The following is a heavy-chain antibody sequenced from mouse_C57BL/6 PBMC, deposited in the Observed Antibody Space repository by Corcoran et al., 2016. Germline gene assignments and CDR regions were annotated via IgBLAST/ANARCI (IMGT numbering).Heavy chain of an antibody. D-gene: IGHD1-1*01. J-gene: IGHJ1*03. V-gene: IGHV9-3*01. Sequence: QIQLVQSGPELKKPGETVKISCKASGYTFTTYGMSWVKQAPGKGLKWMGWINTYSGVPTYAEDFKGRFAFSLETSASTAYLQINNLKNEDTATYFCARPGSSPYWYVDGGGTGTTVTVSS. CDR3: ARPGSSPYWYVDG. CDR1: GYTFTTYG. CDR2: INTYSGVP.